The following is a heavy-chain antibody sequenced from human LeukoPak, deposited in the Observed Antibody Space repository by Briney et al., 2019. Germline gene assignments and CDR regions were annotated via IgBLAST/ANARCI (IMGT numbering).Heavy chain of an antibody. Sequence: LSLTCVVSGGSISSGAYSWSWIRQAPGKGLEWVSSISSSSSYIYYADSVKGRFTISRDNAKNSLYLQMNSLRAEDTAVYYCARSLTAREAFDIWGQGTMVIVSS. CDR1: GGSISSGAYS. V-gene: IGHV3-21*01. D-gene: IGHD3-9*01. CDR3: ARSLTAREAFDI. J-gene: IGHJ3*02. CDR2: ISSSSSYI.